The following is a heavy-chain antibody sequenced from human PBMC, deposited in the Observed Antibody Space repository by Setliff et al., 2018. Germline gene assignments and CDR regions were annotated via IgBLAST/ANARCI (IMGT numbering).Heavy chain of an antibody. Sequence: SETLSLTCSVSGGSISSGGFYWSWIRQSAGRGLEWIGHFHTGGATDYNLSLKSRVTISLDSSKNQFSLRLSSVTAADAAVYFCARESATIGEFPLYYFDKWGQGIPVTVA. CDR2: FHTGGAT. V-gene: IGHV4-61*09. CDR1: GGSISSGGFY. CDR3: ARESATIGEFPLYYFDK. J-gene: IGHJ4*02. D-gene: IGHD3-10*01.